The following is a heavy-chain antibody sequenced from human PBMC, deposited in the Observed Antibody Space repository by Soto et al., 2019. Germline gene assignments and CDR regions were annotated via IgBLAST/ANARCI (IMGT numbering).Heavy chain of an antibody. V-gene: IGHV3-7*03. CDR1: GFTFSRYW. CDR2: IKEDGGEK. J-gene: IGHJ4*02. D-gene: IGHD2-2*01. Sequence: GGSLRLSCAASGFTFSRYWMSWVRQAPGKGLEWVANIKEDGGEKYHVDSVKGRFTISRDNGKNSLFLQMDSLRAEDTAVYFCATGSYQLEYWGQGTLVTVSS. CDR3: ATGSYQLEY.